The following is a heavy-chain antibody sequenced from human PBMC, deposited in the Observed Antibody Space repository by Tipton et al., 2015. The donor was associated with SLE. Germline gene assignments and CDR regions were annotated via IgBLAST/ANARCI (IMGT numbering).Heavy chain of an antibody. V-gene: IGHV4-34*01. CDR1: GGSFNHYY. J-gene: IGHJ5*02. CDR2: ISHTGST. Sequence: TLSLTCAVYGGSFNHYYWNWIRQSPGKGLEWVGDISHTGSTTYNPSLKSRVTISLDTFKNQFSLKLKSVTAADTAVYYCARDRGRTLTVTRDAAWFDPWGQGTQVSVSS. CDR3: ARDRGRTLTVTRDAAWFDP. D-gene: IGHD4-17*01.